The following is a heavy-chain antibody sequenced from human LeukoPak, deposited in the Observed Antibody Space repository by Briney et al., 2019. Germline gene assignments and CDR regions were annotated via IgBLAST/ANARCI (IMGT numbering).Heavy chain of an antibody. J-gene: IGHJ4*02. V-gene: IGHV1-18*01. CDR2: ISAYNGNT. D-gene: IGHD1-26*01. CDR1: GYTFTSYG. Sequence: ASVKGSCNASGYTFTSYGISWVRQAPGQGLEWMGWISAYNGNTNYAQKLQGRVTMTTDTSTSTAYMELRSLRSDDTAVYYCARVPEWELLRPLDYWGQGTLVTVSS. CDR3: ARVPEWELLRPLDY.